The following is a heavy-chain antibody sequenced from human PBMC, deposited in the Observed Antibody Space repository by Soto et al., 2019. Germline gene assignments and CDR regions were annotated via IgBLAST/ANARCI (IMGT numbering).Heavy chain of an antibody. CDR2: ISSSGSTI. CDR3: AKGDSNYDILTGYSSNWFDP. J-gene: IGHJ5*02. Sequence: GGSLRLSCAASGFTFSDYYMSWIRQAPGKGLEWVSYISSSGSTIYYADSVKGRFTISRDNAKNSLYLQMNSLRAEDTAVYYCAKGDSNYDILTGYSSNWFDPWGQGTLVTVSS. V-gene: IGHV3-11*01. D-gene: IGHD3-9*01. CDR1: GFTFSDYY.